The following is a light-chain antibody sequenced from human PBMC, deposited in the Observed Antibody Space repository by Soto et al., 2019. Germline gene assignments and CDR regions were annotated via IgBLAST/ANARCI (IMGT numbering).Light chain of an antibody. CDR3: FSYAGSSTYV. V-gene: IGLV2-23*01. Sequence: SVLTQPASVSGSPGQSITISCTGTSSDAGSYNLVSWYQQHPGKAPKLMIYEGSKRPSGVSNRFSGSKSGNTASLTISGLQAEDEADYYCFSYAGSSTYVFGYATKVT. J-gene: IGLJ1*01. CDR1: SSDAGSYNL. CDR2: EGS.